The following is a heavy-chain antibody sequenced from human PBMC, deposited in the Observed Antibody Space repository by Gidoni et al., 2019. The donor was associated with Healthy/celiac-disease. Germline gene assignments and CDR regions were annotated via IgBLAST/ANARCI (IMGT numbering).Heavy chain of an antibody. D-gene: IGHD1-26*01. CDR3: ARGGRGSYYFDY. V-gene: IGHV1-8*03. J-gene: IGHJ4*02. Sequence: QVQLVQSGAEVKKPGASVKVSCKASGYTFTNYDINWVRQATGQGLEWMGWMNPNSGKTGYAKKFQGRVTITRNTSISTANRERSSLRSEETAVYYCARGGRGSYYFDYWGQGTLVTVSS. CDR2: MNPNSGKT. CDR1: GYTFTNYD.